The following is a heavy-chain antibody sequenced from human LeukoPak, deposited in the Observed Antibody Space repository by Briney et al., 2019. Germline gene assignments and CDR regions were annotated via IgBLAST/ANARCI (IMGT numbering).Heavy chain of an antibody. Sequence: SETLSLTCTVSGGSISSHYWSWIRQPPGKGLEWIGYIYYSGSTNYNPSHKSRVTISVDTSKNQFSLKLSSVTAADTAVYYCARVSGYADYWGQGTLVTVSS. CDR3: ARVSGYADY. CDR2: IYYSGST. V-gene: IGHV4-59*11. D-gene: IGHD3-22*01. J-gene: IGHJ4*02. CDR1: GGSISSHY.